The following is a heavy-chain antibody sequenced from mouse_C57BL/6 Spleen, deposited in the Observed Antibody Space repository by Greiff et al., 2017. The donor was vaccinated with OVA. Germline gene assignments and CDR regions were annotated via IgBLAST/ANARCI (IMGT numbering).Heavy chain of an antibody. J-gene: IGHJ3*01. Sequence: DVQLVESGGGLVKPGGSLKLSCAASGFTFSSYAMSWVRQTPEKRLEWVATISDGGSYTYYPDNVKGRFTISRDNAKNNLYLQMSHLKSEDTAMYYCAREDSNYEAYWGQGTLVTVSA. V-gene: IGHV5-4*01. CDR3: AREDSNYEAY. CDR2: ISDGGSYT. CDR1: GFTFSSYA. D-gene: IGHD2-5*01.